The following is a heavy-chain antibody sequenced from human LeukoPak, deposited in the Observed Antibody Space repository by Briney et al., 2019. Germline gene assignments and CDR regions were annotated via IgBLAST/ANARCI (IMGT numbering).Heavy chain of an antibody. Sequence: GGSLRLSCAASGFTFSNAWMSWVRQAPGKGLEWVGRIKSKTDGGTTDYAAPVKGRFTISRDDSKNTLYLQMNSLKTEDTVVYYCTTDLWIAVAGSGWGQGTLVTVSS. CDR1: GFTFSNAW. J-gene: IGHJ4*02. V-gene: IGHV3-15*01. CDR2: IKSKTDGGTT. CDR3: TTDLWIAVAGSG. D-gene: IGHD6-19*01.